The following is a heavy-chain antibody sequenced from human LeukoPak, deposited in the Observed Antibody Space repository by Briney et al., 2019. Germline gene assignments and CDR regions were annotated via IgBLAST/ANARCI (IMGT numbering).Heavy chain of an antibody. D-gene: IGHD6-13*01. V-gene: IGHV3-23*01. J-gene: IGHJ4*02. CDR1: GFTFSSYA. Sequence: GGSLRLCCAASGFTFSSYAMSWVRQAPGKGLEWVSAISGSGGSTYYADSVKGRFTISRDNSNNTLYLQMNSLRAEDTAVYYCAKDLLVAAALDYWGQGTLVTGSS. CDR2: ISGSGGST. CDR3: AKDLLVAAALDY.